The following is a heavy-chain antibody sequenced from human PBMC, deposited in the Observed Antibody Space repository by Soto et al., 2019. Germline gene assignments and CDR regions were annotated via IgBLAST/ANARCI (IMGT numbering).Heavy chain of an antibody. CDR2: IYYRGRT. CDR3: ARDREMYYYENSGYYDH. V-gene: IGHV4-59*01. Sequence: SETLSLTCTVSGGSISSYYWSWIRQPPGKGLEWIGYIYYRGRTSYNPSLKSRVTILVDTSKNQFSLKLSSVTAADTAVYYCARDREMYYYENSGYYDHWGQGILVTVSS. CDR1: GGSISSYY. D-gene: IGHD3-22*01. J-gene: IGHJ5*02.